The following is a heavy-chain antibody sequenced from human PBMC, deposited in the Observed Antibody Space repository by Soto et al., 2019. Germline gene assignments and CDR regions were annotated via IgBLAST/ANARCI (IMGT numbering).Heavy chain of an antibody. V-gene: IGHV4-61*08. J-gene: IGHJ5*01. CDR1: GDSVTSGDYY. CDR3: ARIPADTYMTYWFDP. CDR2: IYYSGNT. Sequence: PSETLSLTCTVSGDSVTSGDYYWSWIRQPPGKGLEWIGYIYYSGNTNYSPSLKSRVAISLDTSHNQFSLKLSSVTAAGTAVYFCARIPADTYMTYWFDPWGQGTLVTVSS. D-gene: IGHD5-18*01.